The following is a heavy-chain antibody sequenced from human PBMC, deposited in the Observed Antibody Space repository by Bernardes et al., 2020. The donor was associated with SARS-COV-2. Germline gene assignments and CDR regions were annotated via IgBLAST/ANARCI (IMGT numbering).Heavy chain of an antibody. D-gene: IGHD4-17*01. CDR1: GFTFSSYS. V-gene: IGHV3-21*01. CDR3: AREGEDYDYYYYGMDV. J-gene: IGHJ6*02. Sequence: GGSLRLSCAASGFTFSSYSMNWVRQAPGKGLEWVSSISSSSSYIYYADSVKGRFTISRDNAKNSLYLQMNSLRAEDTAVYYCAREGEDYDYYYYGMDVWGQGTTVTVSS. CDR2: ISSSSSYI.